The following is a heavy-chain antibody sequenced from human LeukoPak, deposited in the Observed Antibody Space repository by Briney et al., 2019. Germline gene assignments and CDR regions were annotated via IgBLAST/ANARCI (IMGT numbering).Heavy chain of an antibody. D-gene: IGHD3-9*01. CDR1: GGSLSSDRYY. CDR3: ARHVLRYFDWLRFDY. J-gene: IGHJ4*02. V-gene: IGHV4-39*01. Sequence: SETLSLTCTVSGGSLSSDRYYWGWIRQPPGKGLEWIGSIYYSGTTYYNPALKSRVTISVDTSKKYFSLMLTSVTAADTALYYCARHVLRYFDWLRFDYWGQGTLVTVSS. CDR2: IYYSGTT.